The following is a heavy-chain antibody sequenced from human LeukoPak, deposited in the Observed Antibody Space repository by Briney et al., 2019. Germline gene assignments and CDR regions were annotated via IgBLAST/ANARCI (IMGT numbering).Heavy chain of an antibody. Sequence: ASVKVSCKASGYTFTSYDINWVRQAPGQGLEWMGRINPNSGGTNYAQKFQGRVTMTRDTSISTAYMELSRLRSDDTAVYYCARVGVGRGIAAAGRFDPWGQGTLVTVSS. J-gene: IGHJ5*02. D-gene: IGHD6-13*01. V-gene: IGHV1-2*06. CDR1: GYTFTSYD. CDR2: INPNSGGT. CDR3: ARVGVGRGIAAAGRFDP.